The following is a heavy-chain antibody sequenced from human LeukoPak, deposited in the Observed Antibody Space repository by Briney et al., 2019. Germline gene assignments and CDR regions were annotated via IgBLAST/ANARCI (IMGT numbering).Heavy chain of an antibody. CDR2: INHRGFA. CDR3: ARLGEYSGYDY. V-gene: IGHV4-34*01. D-gene: IGHD5-12*01. J-gene: IGHJ4*02. CDR1: GGSFSNYC. Sequence: SETLSLTCTVYGGSFSNYCWTWIRQPPGKGLEWVGEINHRGFANYNPSLKSRVTISVDTSKNQFSLKLSSVTAADTALYYCARLGEYSGYDYWGQGTLVTVSS.